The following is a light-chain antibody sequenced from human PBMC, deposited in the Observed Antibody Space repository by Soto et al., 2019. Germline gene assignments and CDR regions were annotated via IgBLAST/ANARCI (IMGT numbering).Light chain of an antibody. CDR1: QSISTR. CDR3: QQYDSYSWT. Sequence: DIQMTQSPSTVSASVGDTVTITCRASQSISTRLAWYQQKAGKAPKVLIYDASRLESGVPSRFSGSGSGTEFTLTINRLQPDDFASYYCQQYDSYSWTFGRGTKVDI. CDR2: DAS. J-gene: IGKJ1*01. V-gene: IGKV1-5*01.